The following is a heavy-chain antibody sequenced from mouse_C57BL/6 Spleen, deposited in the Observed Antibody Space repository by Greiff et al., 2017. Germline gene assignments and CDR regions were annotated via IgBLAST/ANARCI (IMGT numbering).Heavy chain of an antibody. CDR2: IYPNNGGT. CDR1: GYTFTDYN. J-gene: IGHJ3*01. D-gene: IGHD1-1*01. Sequence: VQLQQSGPELVKPGASVKIPCKASGYTFTDYNMDWVKQSHGKSLEWIGDIYPNNGGTIYNQKFKGKATLTVDKSSSTAYMQLRSLTSEDTAVYYCARSYCCVCAYWGQGTLVTVSA. CDR3: ARSYCCVCAY. V-gene: IGHV1-18*01.